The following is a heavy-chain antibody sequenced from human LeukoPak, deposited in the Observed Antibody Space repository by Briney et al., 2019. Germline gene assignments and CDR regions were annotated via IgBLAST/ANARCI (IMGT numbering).Heavy chain of an antibody. J-gene: IGHJ6*02. V-gene: IGHV4-59*08. CDR3: ARQARYCSSTSCYANGMDV. D-gene: IGHD2-2*01. Sequence: SETLSLTCTVFGGSISSYSWSWIRQPPGKGLEWIGYIYYSGSTNYNPSLNSRVTISVDTSKNQFSLKLSSVTAADTAVYYCARQARYCSSTSCYANGMDVWGQGTTVTVSS. CDR1: GGSISSYS. CDR2: IYYSGST.